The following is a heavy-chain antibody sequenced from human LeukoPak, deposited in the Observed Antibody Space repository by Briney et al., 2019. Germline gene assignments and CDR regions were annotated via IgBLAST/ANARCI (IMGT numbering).Heavy chain of an antibody. D-gene: IGHD4-17*01. V-gene: IGHV3-30*04. CDR2: ISYDGSNK. CDR3: ARGHDYGDYQPIDY. J-gene: IGHJ4*02. Sequence: GGSLRLSCAASGFTFSSYAMHWVRQAPGKGLEWVAVISYDGSNKYYADSVKGRFTISRDNSKNTLYLQMNSLRAEDTAVYYCARGHDYGDYQPIDYWGQGTLVTVSS. CDR1: GFTFSSYA.